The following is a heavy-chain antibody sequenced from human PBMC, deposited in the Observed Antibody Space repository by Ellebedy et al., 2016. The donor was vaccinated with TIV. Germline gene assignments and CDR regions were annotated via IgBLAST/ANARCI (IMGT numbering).Heavy chain of an antibody. V-gene: IGHV3-74*01. CDR2: IKSDGSST. Sequence: GESLKISCAASGFSFSTSWMYWVRQVPGKGLVWVSRIKSDGSSTRYADSVRGRFTISRDNAENTLYLQMDSLGAEDTALYYCARRSGGHGFDIWGQGTMVTVSP. J-gene: IGHJ3*02. CDR1: GFSFSTSW. CDR3: ARRSGGHGFDI.